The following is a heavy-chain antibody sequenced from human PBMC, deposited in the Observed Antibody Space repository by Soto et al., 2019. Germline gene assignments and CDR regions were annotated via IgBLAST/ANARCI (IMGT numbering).Heavy chain of an antibody. J-gene: IGHJ5*02. V-gene: IGHV1-18*01. CDR2: ISAYNGNT. Sequence: QVQLVQSGAEVKKPGASVKVSCKASGYTFTSYGISWVRQAPGQGLEWMGWISAYNGNTNYAQKLQGRVTMTTDTTTSTAYMVLRSLRSDDTAVYYCAGELHDGTYYDFWSGYYSRNWFDPWGQGTLVTVSS. CDR1: GYTFTSYG. D-gene: IGHD3-3*01. CDR3: AGELHDGTYYDFWSGYYSRNWFDP.